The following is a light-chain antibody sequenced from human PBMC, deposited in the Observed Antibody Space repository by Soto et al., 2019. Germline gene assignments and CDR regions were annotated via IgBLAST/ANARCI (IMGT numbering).Light chain of an antibody. J-gene: IGKJ1*01. CDR3: QLRTNLLCP. Sequence: LEESRVAVSLHSRWSAYHYRKAIQRISGYLAWYQQRPCQAPRLLIYDASNRATGIPVRFSGSGSGTDYTLRNTSLESGDVILDYSQLRTNLLCPFCEGTKVDIK. CDR2: DAS. V-gene: IGKV3-11*01. CDR1: QRISGY.